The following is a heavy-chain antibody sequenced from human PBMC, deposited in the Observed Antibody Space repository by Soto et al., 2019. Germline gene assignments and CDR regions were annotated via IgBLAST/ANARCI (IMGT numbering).Heavy chain of an antibody. CDR1: GYDFTSYG. CDR3: ARGRIVASIHDAFEI. V-gene: IGHV1-18*01. D-gene: IGHD2-21*01. Sequence: QGQLLQSGDEVKKPGASVRVSCRASGYDFTSYGISWVRQAPGQGLEWVSWISAYNGKRDTAQKFQGRVTMTLDTATDTAHMELGDLTSADTACYYCARGRIVASIHDAFEIWGQGTMVAVSS. J-gene: IGHJ3*02. CDR2: ISAYNGKR.